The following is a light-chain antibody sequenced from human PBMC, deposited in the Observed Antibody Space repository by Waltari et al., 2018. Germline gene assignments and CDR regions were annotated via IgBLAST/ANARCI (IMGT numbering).Light chain of an antibody. CDR3: QEVNRFPYT. CDR1: QVIGSW. Sequence: DIQMTQSPSSLSASVGDRVTITCRASQVIGSWLAWYQQKPGKAPRLLIYAASTLQSGVPSRFSGSGSGTDFTLTISSVQSEDFATYFFQEVNRFPYTFGQGTKLEIK. J-gene: IGKJ2*01. V-gene: IGKV1-12*01. CDR2: AAS.